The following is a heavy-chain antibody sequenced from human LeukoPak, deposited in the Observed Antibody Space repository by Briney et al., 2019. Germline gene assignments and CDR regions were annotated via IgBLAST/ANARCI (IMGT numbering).Heavy chain of an antibody. CDR2: IYSDDST. V-gene: IGHV3-53*01. D-gene: IGHD6-19*01. CDR3: AFAGYTSGWHSSPYLDY. J-gene: IGHJ4*02. Sequence: GGSLRLSCAASGFTVNRNYMSWVRQAPGKGLEWVSVIYSDDSTYYADSVKGRFTISRDSSKNTLYLQMNSLRAEDTAVYYCAFAGYTSGWHSSPYLDYWGQGTQVTVSS. CDR1: GFTVNRNY.